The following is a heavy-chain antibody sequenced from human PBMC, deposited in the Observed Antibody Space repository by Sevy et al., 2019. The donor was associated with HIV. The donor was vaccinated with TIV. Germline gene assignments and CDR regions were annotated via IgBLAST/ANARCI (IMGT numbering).Heavy chain of an antibody. V-gene: IGHV4-4*07. J-gene: IGHJ4*02. CDR1: GGSISTYY. D-gene: IGHD5-18*01. CDR3: AREDADTSTIFDS. Sequence: SETLSLTCTVSGGSISTYYWSWIRQPAGKGLDWIGRIYGSGSTSYNPSLKSRVTMSVDTSKNQFSLKLTSVTAADTAVYYCAREDADTSTIFDSWGQGTLVTVSS. CDR2: IYGSGST.